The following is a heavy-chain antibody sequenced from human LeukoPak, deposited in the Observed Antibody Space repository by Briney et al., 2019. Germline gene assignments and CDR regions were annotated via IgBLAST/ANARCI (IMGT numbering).Heavy chain of an antibody. D-gene: IGHD5-12*01. Sequence: SSQTLSLTCTVSGDSVNRGGYYWSWIRQRPGKGLEWIGYVFYTGTTYYNPSLKSRLTISVDTSKNQFSLHLSSVTAADTAVYFCARACSDYETRGDFDYWGRGTLVTVSS. CDR2: VFYTGTT. CDR1: GDSVNRGGYY. V-gene: IGHV4-31*03. J-gene: IGHJ4*02. CDR3: ARACSDYETRGDFDY.